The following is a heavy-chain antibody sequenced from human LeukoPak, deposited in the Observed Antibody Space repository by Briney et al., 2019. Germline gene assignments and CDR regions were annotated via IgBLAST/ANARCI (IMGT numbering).Heavy chain of an antibody. CDR1: VLTLRSNY. CDR2: IYSGGSA. V-gene: IGHV3-66*01. J-gene: IGHJ6*02. CDR3: LVAAGGNYYYGMDV. Sequence: GGTLRLSCAASVLTLRSNYMSRVREAPGHGLEWVSGIYSGGSAYCAASVKGRFTISRDNSTNTLYLQMNSLRAEDTAVYYCLVAAGGNYYYGMDVWGQGTTVTVSS. D-gene: IGHD6-13*01.